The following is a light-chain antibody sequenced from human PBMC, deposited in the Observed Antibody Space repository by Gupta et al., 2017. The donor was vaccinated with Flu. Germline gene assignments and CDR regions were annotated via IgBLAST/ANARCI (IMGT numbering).Light chain of an antibody. CDR2: NET. Sequence: NIRSNVVSKYQNRTGTASRHLNYNETQRPSGVPDRISGSKSGTSASLAIGGLQSEDEANYDCAAGDDSLNALSADGGRTGLWVFGGGTKLSVL. V-gene: IGLV1-44*01. CDR3: AAGDDSLNALSADGGRTGLWV. CDR1: NIRSNV. J-gene: IGLJ3*02.